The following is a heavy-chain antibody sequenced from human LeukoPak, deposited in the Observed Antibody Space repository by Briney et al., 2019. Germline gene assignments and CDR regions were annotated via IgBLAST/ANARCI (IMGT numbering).Heavy chain of an antibody. D-gene: IGHD3-22*01. J-gene: IGHJ3*02. V-gene: IGHV4-59*08. Sequence: SETLSLTCTLSGGSISSYYWSWIRQPPGKGLEWLAYIHNSGRTNYNPSLKSRLTISLDTSKSQFSLNVRSVTVADTAVYYCARHFPYDSGGYQDDFDIWGQGTMVTVSS. CDR2: IHNSGRT. CDR3: ARHFPYDSGGYQDDFDI. CDR1: GGSISSYY.